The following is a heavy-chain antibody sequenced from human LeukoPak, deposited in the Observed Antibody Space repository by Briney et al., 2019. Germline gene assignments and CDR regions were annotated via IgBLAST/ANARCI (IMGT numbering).Heavy chain of an antibody. CDR2: INPNSGGT. V-gene: IGHV1-2*02. D-gene: IGHD3-22*01. CDR3: ARGGDYYDSSGSQPAAFDI. J-gene: IGHJ3*02. CDR1: GYTFTSYD. Sequence: ASVKVSCKASGYTFTSYDINWVRQAPGQGLEWMGWINPNSGGTNYAQKFQGRVTMIRDTSISTAYMELSRLRSDDTAVYYCARGGDYYDSSGSQPAAFDIWGQGTMVTVSS.